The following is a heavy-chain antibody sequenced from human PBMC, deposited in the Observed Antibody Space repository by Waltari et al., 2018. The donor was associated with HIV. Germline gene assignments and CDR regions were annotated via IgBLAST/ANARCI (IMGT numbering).Heavy chain of an antibody. CDR1: GGSFSGYY. CDR2: INHCGST. V-gene: IGHV4-34*01. Sequence: QVQLQQWGAGLLKPSETLSLTWAVYGGSFSGYYWSWIRQPPGKGLEWIGEINHCGSTNYNPSLKSRVTISVDTSKNQFSLKLSSVTAADTAVYYCARGRGYSYGYLDYWGQGTLCTVSS. J-gene: IGHJ4*02. CDR3: ARGRGYSYGYLDY. D-gene: IGHD5-18*01.